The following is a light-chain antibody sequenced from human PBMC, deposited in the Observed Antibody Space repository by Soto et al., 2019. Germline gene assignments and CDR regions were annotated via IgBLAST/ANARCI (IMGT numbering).Light chain of an antibody. V-gene: IGKV3-15*01. CDR3: QQYNSWLWT. CDR2: GAS. J-gene: IGKJ1*01. CDR1: QSVSND. Sequence: ERVMTQSPATLSVSPGERATLSCRASQSVSNDLAWYQQKPGQGPRLLIYGASTRATGIPARFSGSGSGTEFTLTISSLQSEDSAVYYCQQYNSWLWTFGQGTKVDIK.